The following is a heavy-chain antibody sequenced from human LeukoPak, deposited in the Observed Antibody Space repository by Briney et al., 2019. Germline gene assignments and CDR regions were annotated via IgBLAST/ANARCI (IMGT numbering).Heavy chain of an antibody. J-gene: IGHJ4*02. V-gene: IGHV3-43D*03. Sequence: GGSLRLSCAASGNSFSENAMHWVRQRPGKGLEWGSTISWEGSNTYYTDSVKGRFTICRDDSKDSLYLQMNSLRPEDTAFYYCATDMEPDYYATSGPVFEYWGQGTPVTVSS. CDR1: GNSFSENA. CDR2: ISWEGSNT. CDR3: ATDMEPDYYATSGPVFEY. D-gene: IGHD3-22*01.